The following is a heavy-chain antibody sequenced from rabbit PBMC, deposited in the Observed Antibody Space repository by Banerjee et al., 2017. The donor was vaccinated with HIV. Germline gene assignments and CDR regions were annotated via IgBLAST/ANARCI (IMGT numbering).Heavy chain of an antibody. V-gene: IGHV1S40*01. CDR3: ARGGAYYVGGSYYPYYFNL. D-gene: IGHD8-1*01. CDR2: IYAGSSGST. Sequence: QSLEESGGDLVKPGASLTLTCTASGFSFSSSYYMCWVRQAPGKGLEWIACIYAGSSGSTYYASWAKGRFTISKTSSTTVTLQMTSLTVADTATYFCARGGAYYVGGSYYPYYFNLWGQGTLVTVS. CDR1: GFSFSSSYY. J-gene: IGHJ4*01.